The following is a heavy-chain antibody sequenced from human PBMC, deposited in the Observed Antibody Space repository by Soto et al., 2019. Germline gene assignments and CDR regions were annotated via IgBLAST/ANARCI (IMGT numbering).Heavy chain of an antibody. CDR1: GGSINSYY. V-gene: IGHV4-59*01. Sequence: SETLALTCTASGGSINSYYWSWIRQPPGKGLEWIGYIYYSGSTNYNPSLKSRVTISVDTSKNQFSLKLSSVTAADTAVYYCARGGYCSSTSCYAPRPIGFDYWGQGTLVTVSS. CDR2: IYYSGST. CDR3: ARGGYCSSTSCYAPRPIGFDY. D-gene: IGHD2-2*01. J-gene: IGHJ4*02.